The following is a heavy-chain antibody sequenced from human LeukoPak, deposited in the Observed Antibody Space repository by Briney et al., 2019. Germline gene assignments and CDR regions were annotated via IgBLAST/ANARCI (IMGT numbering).Heavy chain of an antibody. J-gene: IGHJ4*02. CDR2: ISGSGGST. Sequence: GGSLRLSCAASGFTFSSYSMTWVRQAPGKGLEWVSSISGSGGSTYYAGSVKGRFTISRDNSKNMVFLQMNSLSAEDTAVYYCARTREQWQVLDYWGQGTLVTVSS. CDR3: ARTREQWQVLDY. CDR1: GFTFSSYS. V-gene: IGHV3-23*01. D-gene: IGHD6-19*01.